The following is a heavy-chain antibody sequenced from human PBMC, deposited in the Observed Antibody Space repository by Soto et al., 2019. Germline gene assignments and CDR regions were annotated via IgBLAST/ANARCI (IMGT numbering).Heavy chain of an antibody. CDR3: ARVPNYDYFDY. CDR2: ISSSSSYI. Sequence: EVQLVESGGGLVKPGGSLRLSCAASGFTFSSYSMNWVRQAPGKGLEWVSSISSSSSYIYYADSVKGRFTISRDNAKNSGYLLINSMSAEHTAVYYCARVPNYDYFDYWGQGTLVTVSS. V-gene: IGHV3-21*01. D-gene: IGHD3-16*01. CDR1: GFTFSSYS. J-gene: IGHJ4*02.